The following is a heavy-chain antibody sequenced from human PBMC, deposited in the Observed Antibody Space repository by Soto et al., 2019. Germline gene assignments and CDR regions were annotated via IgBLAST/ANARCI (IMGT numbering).Heavy chain of an antibody. CDR1: GYRISSGSY. CDR3: ARAHVMVVDGSTFDY. J-gene: IGHJ4*01. Sequence: LQTLSLIGTVSGYRISSGSYWGRIRQPPGKGPEWIASIYHGGTTFYNQSLKSRIAISVDTSDNQLSLNLRSVTAADTAVYYCARAHVMVVDGSTFDYWGHGTLITV. V-gene: IGHV4-38-2*02. D-gene: IGHD6-19*01. CDR2: IYHGGTT.